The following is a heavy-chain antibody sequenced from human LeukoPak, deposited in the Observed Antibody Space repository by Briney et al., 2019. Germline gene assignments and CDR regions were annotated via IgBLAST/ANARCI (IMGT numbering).Heavy chain of an antibody. Sequence: GGSLRLSCATSGTPLRRFGMHWVRQAPGKGLEGLAVVWYDGTMKYYAESVKGRFTISRDNSNNMLFLQMDSLRVEDTAVYYCARVDESAGPRGAFDIWGQGTMVTVSS. CDR2: VWYDGTMK. CDR3: ARVDESAGPRGAFDI. D-gene: IGHD6-19*01. V-gene: IGHV3-33*08. CDR1: GTPLRRFG. J-gene: IGHJ3*02.